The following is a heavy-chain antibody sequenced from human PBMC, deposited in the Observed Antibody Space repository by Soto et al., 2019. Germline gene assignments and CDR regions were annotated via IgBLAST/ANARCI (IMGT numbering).Heavy chain of an antibody. V-gene: IGHV3-7*01. CDR3: ARESGYGSWASVNHYLDY. J-gene: IGHJ4*01. D-gene: IGHD3-10*01. CDR1: GFTFGSYW. CDR2: IKMDASEK. Sequence: EVQLVESGGGLVQPGGSLRLSCAASGFTFGSYWMSWVRQAPGKGLEWLATIKMDASEKKYVDSVKGRFTMSRDNAKKSLYLQTDRLRDEYTAVYYCARESGYGSWASVNHYLDYWGHGTLVTVSS.